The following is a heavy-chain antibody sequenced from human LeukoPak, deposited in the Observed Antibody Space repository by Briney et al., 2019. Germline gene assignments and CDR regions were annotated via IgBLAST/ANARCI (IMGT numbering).Heavy chain of an antibody. CDR1: GGTFSSYA. CDR2: IIPIFGTA. D-gene: IGHD3-10*01. J-gene: IGHJ5*02. V-gene: IGHV1-69*13. Sequence: SVKVSCKASGGTFSSYAISWVRQAPGQGLEWMGGIIPIFGTANYAQKFQGRVTITADESTSTAYMELSSLRSEDTAVYYCARALLWFGELYNWFDPWGQGTLVTVSS. CDR3: ARALLWFGELYNWFDP.